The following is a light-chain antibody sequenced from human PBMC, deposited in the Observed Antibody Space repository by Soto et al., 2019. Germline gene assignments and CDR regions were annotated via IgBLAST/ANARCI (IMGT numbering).Light chain of an antibody. CDR1: SSDIGAYDY. J-gene: IGLJ3*02. Sequence: QSVLTQPPSASGSPGQSVAISCSGTSSDIGAYDYVSWYQQHPGKAPKLIIYDVTKRPSGVPDRSSGSKSGNTASLTVSGLQAEDEADYYCSSYAGINYFGVFGGGTQLTVL. CDR2: DVT. V-gene: IGLV2-8*01. CDR3: SSYAGINYFGV.